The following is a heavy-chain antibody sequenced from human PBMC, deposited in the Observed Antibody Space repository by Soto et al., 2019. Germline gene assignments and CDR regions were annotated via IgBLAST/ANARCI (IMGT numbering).Heavy chain of an antibody. CDR1: GFTLSSYG. CDR3: SKDARFFSLVGSSHNYYYYIDV. J-gene: IGHJ6*03. Sequence: GGSLRLCCAASGFTLSSYGMHWVRQAPGKGLEWVAVISYDGSNKYYAHSVKGRFTISRDNSKNTLYLQMNSLRVEDTAVYYCSKDARFFSLVGSSHNYYYYIDVWGKRTTVTGSS. D-gene: IGHD3-3*01. CDR2: ISYDGSNK. V-gene: IGHV3-30*18.